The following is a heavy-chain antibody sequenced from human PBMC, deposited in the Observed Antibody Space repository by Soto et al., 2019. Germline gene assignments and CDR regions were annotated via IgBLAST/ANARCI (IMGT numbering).Heavy chain of an antibody. V-gene: IGHV1-69*01. D-gene: IGHD5-12*01. CDR3: ARGRATTYYFDY. Sequence: QLVQSGAEVKKPGSTVKVSCKASGGTFSTYGINWVRQTPGQGLEWVGSIIPIFDTTNYAQDFQGRVTITADESTSIAYMELSSLKSDDTAVYYCARGRATTYYFDYWGQGTLVTVSS. CDR2: IIPIFDTT. J-gene: IGHJ4*02. CDR1: GGTFSTYG.